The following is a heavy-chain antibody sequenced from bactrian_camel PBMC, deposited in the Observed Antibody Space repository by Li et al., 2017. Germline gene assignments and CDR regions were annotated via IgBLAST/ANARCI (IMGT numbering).Heavy chain of an antibody. Sequence: VQLVESGGGSVQAGGSLRLSCAASGFTFSSYGMSWVRQAPGKGLEWVSGIYSAGSITYYADSVKGRLTISRDNAKNTLHLELNSLKTADTAMYYCAHRGMMWSETLGLGQGTQVTVS. CDR2: IYSAGSIT. CDR1: GFTFSSYG. J-gene: IGHJ4*01. V-gene: IGHV3S7*01. D-gene: IGHD5*01.